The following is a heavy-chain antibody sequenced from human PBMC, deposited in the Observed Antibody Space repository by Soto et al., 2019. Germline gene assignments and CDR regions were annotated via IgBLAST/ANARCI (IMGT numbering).Heavy chain of an antibody. CDR2: IKLDGSEK. D-gene: IGHD6-19*01. CDR3: ATVGVAESGTSRFWFDP. CDR1: GFTFSSYW. J-gene: IGHJ5*01. V-gene: IGHV3-7*01. Sequence: GGSLRLSCAAFGFTFSSYWTSWVPQAPGKGLEWVTNIKLDGSEKYSVASVKGRFTISRDNAKNSLSRQMNSLRAEATAVYSFATVGVAESGTSRFWFDPWGQGTMVTVSS.